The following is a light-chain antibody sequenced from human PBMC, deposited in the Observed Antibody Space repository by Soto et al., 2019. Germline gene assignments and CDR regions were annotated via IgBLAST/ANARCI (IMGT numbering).Light chain of an antibody. CDR3: QQYLDSRT. CDR1: QSVGSR. V-gene: IGKV3-15*01. J-gene: IGKJ2*02. Sequence: EIARTQSPATLSVSPGEGATLSCRASQSVGSRVAWYQQKPGQPHRLLLHDASTRATGVAARFSGSGSGTHFTLTITSLQSEDFAVYYCQQYLDSRTFGQWTKLQIK. CDR2: DAS.